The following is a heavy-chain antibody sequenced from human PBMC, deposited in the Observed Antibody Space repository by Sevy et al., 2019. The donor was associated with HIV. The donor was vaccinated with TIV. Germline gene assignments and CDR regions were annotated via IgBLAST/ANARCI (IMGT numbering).Heavy chain of an antibody. D-gene: IGHD3-22*01. CDR1: GFTFSSHY. V-gene: IGHV3-7*01. J-gene: IGHJ3*02. CDR3: AREALYYYDSERHYDDAFDM. CDR2: IKQDGSDK. Sequence: GGSLRLSCAASGFTFSSHYMSWVRQAPGKGLEWVANIKQDGSDKFYVESVKGRFTISRDNAKNSLYLQLSSLRAEDTAMYFCAREALYYYDSERHYDDAFDMWGPGTMVTVPS.